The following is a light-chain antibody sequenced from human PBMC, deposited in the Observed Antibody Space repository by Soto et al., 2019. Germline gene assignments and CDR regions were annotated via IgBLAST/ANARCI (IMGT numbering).Light chain of an antibody. CDR1: SSNIGTNT. J-gene: IGLJ1*01. Sequence: QSVLTQPPSASGAPGQRVTISCSGSSSNIGTNTVNWYQQLPGTAPKLLIYSNNNQRPSGVPDRFSASKSGTSASLAISGLQSEDEADYYCAAWDDSLNGYVFGTGTKLTVL. V-gene: IGLV1-44*01. CDR2: SNNN. CDR3: AAWDDSLNGYV.